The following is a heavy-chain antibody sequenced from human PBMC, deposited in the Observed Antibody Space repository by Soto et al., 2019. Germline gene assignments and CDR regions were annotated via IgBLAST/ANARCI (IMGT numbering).Heavy chain of an antibody. D-gene: IGHD4-17*01. V-gene: IGHV3-23*01. CDR3: AKRTVGWYFDL. CDR1: GFTFSSYA. J-gene: IGHJ2*01. Sequence: EVQLLESGGGLVQPGGSLRLSCAASGFTFSSYAMSWVRQAPGKGLEWVSAISGSGGSTYYADSVKGRFTISRDNSKNPLYMQMTSLRAEDTAVYYCAKRTVGWYFDLWGRGTLVTVSS. CDR2: ISGSGGST.